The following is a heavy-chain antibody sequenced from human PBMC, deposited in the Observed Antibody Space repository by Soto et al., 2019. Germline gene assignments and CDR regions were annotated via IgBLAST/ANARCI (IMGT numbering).Heavy chain of an antibody. J-gene: IGHJ4*02. CDR3: ARERWELRKIDY. CDR2: ISSSGSTI. CDR1: GFTFSSYE. Sequence: GGSLRLSCAASGFTFSSYEMNWVRQAPGKGLEWVSYISSSGSTIYYADSVKGRFTISRNNAKNSLYLQMNSLRAEDTAVYYCARERWELRKIDYWGQGTLVTVSS. V-gene: IGHV3-48*03. D-gene: IGHD1-26*01.